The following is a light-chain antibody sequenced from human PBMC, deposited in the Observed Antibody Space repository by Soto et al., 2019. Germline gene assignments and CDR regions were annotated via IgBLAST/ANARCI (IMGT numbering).Light chain of an antibody. Sequence: EIVLTQSPVTLSLSPGERANLSCRASQSVSHYLAWYHQKPGQAPRLLIYDASKRPAGIPARFSGSGSGTDFTLTISSLEPEDFAIYYCQQGNDWPITFGQGTRLDIK. CDR3: QQGNDWPIT. CDR1: QSVSHY. V-gene: IGKV3-11*01. J-gene: IGKJ5*01. CDR2: DAS.